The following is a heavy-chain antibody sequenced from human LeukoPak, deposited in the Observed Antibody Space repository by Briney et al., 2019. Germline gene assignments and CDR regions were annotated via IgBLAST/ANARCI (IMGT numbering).Heavy chain of an antibody. CDR3: ARGRVTAVAGSDY. V-gene: IGHV3-21*01. Sequence: PGGSLRLSWAAPGFTFIRYSMNWVRQAPGKGLEWVSSISSSSSYIYYADSVKGRFTISRDNAKNSLYLQMNSLRAEDTAVYYCARGRVTAVAGSDYWGQGTLVTVSS. D-gene: IGHD6-19*01. J-gene: IGHJ4*02. CDR1: GFTFIRYS. CDR2: ISSSSSYI.